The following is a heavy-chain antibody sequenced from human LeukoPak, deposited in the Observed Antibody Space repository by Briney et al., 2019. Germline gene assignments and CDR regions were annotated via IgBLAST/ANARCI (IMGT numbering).Heavy chain of an antibody. Sequence: GGSLRLSCAASGFTFSSYAMSWVRQAPGKGLEWVSTISGSGGSTYYADSVKGRFTISRDNSKNTLYLQMNSLRAEDTAVYYCAKDIGDSSGYYSGEGDAFDIWGQGTMVTVSS. V-gene: IGHV3-23*01. CDR1: GFTFSSYA. J-gene: IGHJ3*02. CDR2: ISGSGGST. D-gene: IGHD3-22*01. CDR3: AKDIGDSSGYYSGEGDAFDI.